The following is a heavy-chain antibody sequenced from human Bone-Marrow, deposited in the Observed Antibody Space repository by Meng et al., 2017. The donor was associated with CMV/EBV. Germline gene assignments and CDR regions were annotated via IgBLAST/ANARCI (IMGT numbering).Heavy chain of an antibody. V-gene: IGHV3-30*14. CDR1: GFTFTTYT. CDR2: ISSDGSNK. D-gene: IGHD6-19*01. CDR3: ARDGVAGVVSGAMDV. Sequence: GESLKISCAASGFTFTTYTMHWVRQAPGKGLEWVAVISSDGSNKYYADSVKGRFTISRDNSKNTLYLQMSSLRAEDTAMYYCARDGVAGVVSGAMDVWGQGTTATVSS. J-gene: IGHJ6*02.